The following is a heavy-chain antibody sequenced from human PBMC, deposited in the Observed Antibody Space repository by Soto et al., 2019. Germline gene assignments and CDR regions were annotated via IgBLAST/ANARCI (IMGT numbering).Heavy chain of an antibody. J-gene: IGHJ5*02. CDR3: ARGPITTNPRFDP. CDR1: GGSFSGYY. CDR2: INHSGST. Sequence: NPSETLSLTCAVYGGSFSGYYWSWIRQPPGKGLEWIGEINHSGSTNYNPSLKSRVTISVDTSKNQFSLELTSVTAAHTGVYYCARGPITTNPRFDPWGQGALVTVSS. V-gene: IGHV4-34*01. D-gene: IGHD3-22*01.